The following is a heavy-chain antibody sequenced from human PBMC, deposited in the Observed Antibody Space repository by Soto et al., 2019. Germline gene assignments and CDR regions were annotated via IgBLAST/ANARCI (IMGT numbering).Heavy chain of an antibody. J-gene: IGHJ4*02. V-gene: IGHV4-30-2*01. Sequence: QLQLQESGSGLVKPSQTLSLTCAVSGGSISSGGYSWSWIRQPPGKGLEWIGYIYHGSTYYNPSLKSRVPXSXDXXKNQFSLKLSSVTAADTAVYYCASAGGLGAVAVDYWGQGTLVTVSS. CDR3: ASAGGLGAVAVDY. CDR2: IYHGST. CDR1: GGSISSGGYS. D-gene: IGHD6-19*01.